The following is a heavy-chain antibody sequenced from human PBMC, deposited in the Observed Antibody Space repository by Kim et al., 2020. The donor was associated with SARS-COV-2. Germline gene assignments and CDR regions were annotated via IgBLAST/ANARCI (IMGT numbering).Heavy chain of an antibody. D-gene: IGHD4-17*01. CDR3: ARALPGTTFYHYYGMDV. J-gene: IGHJ6*02. V-gene: IGHV4-34*01. Sequence: LKRRVTIAVDTSKNQFSLKLSSVTAADTAVYYCARALPGTTFYHYYGMDVWGQGTTVTVSS.